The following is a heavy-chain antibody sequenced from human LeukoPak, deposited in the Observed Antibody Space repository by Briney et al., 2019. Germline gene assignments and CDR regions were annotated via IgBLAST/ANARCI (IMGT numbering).Heavy chain of an antibody. CDR3: ATIATPQDY. Sequence: GGSLRLSCAASGFTFSAYWMHWVRQAPGKGLVWVSRINNDGSTTTYADSVKGRFTISRDNAKNTLYLQMNSLRAEDTAVYYCATIATPQDYWGQGTLVTVSS. V-gene: IGHV3-74*01. D-gene: IGHD2-21*01. CDR1: GFTFSAYW. CDR2: INNDGSTT. J-gene: IGHJ4*02.